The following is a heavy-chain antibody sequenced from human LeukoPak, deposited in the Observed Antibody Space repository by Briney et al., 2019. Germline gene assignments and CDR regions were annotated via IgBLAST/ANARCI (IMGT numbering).Heavy chain of an antibody. Sequence: SETLSLTRPVSGYSISSGYYWEWVRQPPGKGLEWIGSISHSGSTHYNPSLKSRVTISLDTSKNQFSLKLSSATAADTSVYYCARAGLQSRIHLWLYFIDYWGQGTLVTVSS. CDR2: ISHSGST. CDR1: GYSISSGYY. D-gene: IGHD5-18*01. V-gene: IGHV4-38-2*02. J-gene: IGHJ4*02. CDR3: ARAGLQSRIHLWLYFIDY.